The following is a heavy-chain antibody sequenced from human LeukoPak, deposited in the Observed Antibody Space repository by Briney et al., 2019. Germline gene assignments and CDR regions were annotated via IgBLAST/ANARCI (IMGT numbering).Heavy chain of an antibody. CDR1: GFTVSSNY. V-gene: IGHV3-53*01. D-gene: IGHD6-13*01. Sequence: GGSLRLSCAASGFTVSSNYMSWVRQVPGKGLEWVSLIYTGGSTYYADSVKGRFTISRDNSKNTLYLQMNSLGAEDTAVYYCARPWSSSGNQEAFNYYYYGMDVWGQGTTVTVSS. J-gene: IGHJ6*02. CDR2: IYTGGST. CDR3: ARPWSSSGNQEAFNYYYYGMDV.